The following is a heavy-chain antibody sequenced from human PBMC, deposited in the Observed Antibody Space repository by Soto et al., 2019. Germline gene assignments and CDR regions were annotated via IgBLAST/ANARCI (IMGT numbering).Heavy chain of an antibody. CDR1: GGTFSSYA. V-gene: IGHV1-69*01. J-gene: IGHJ6*02. CDR3: AGANTGGCVSLCDYYSGMDF. Sequence: QVQLVQYGAEVKKPGSSVKVSCKASGGTFSSYAISWVRQAPGQGLEWMGGIIPIFGTANYVQTFQGRVTITADESTRTAYMELGSRRSEDTAVYYCAGANTGGCVSLCDYYSGMDFWGQGTTVTVSS. D-gene: IGHD3-16*01. CDR2: IIPIFGTA.